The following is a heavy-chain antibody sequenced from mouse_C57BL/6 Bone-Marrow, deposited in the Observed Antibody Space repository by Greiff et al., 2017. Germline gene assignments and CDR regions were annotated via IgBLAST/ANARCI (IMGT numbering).Heavy chain of an antibody. CDR1: GYTFTSYW. V-gene: IGHV1-64*01. CDR2: IHPNSGST. Sequence: QVQLKQPGAELVKPGASVKLSCKASGYTFTSYWMHWVKQRPGQGLEWIGMIHPNSGSTNSTEKFKSKATLTVDKSSSTAYMQLSSLTSEDSAVYYCERSVWDWGQGTTLTVSS. J-gene: IGHJ2*01. CDR3: ERSVWD.